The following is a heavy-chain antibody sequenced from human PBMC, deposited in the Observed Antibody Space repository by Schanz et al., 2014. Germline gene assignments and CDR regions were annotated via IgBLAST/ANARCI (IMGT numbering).Heavy chain of an antibody. J-gene: IGHJ4*02. V-gene: IGHV3-23*04. CDR1: GFTVSDNY. D-gene: IGHD2-15*01. CDR3: AKVREWWPYYFDY. Sequence: VQLVESGGGVVQRGGSLRLSCAASGFTVSDNYMTWVRQAPGKGLEWVSAISGNGGSTYFADSVKGRFTISRDNSDNTLFLQMNSLRAEDTAVYYCAKVREWWPYYFDYWGQGTLVTVSS. CDR2: ISGNGGST.